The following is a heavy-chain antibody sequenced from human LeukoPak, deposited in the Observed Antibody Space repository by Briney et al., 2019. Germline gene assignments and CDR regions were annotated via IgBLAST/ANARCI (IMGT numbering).Heavy chain of an antibody. Sequence: PGGSLRLSCAASGFTFSSYSMNWVRQAPWKGLDWVSSISSCSSYIYYADSVKGRFTVSRDNAKNSLYLQMSSLRAEDTAVYYCARDYDSSAEDYFDYWGQGTLVSVSS. J-gene: IGHJ4*02. CDR2: ISSCSSYI. D-gene: IGHD3-22*01. CDR3: ARDYDSSAEDYFDY. CDR1: GFTFSSYS. V-gene: IGHV3-21*01.